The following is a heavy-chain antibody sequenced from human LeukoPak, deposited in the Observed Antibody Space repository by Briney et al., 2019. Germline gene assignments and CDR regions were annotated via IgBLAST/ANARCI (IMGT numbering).Heavy chain of an antibody. V-gene: IGHV4-34*01. CDR3: ARASRFLVRYYMDV. D-gene: IGHD3-3*01. J-gene: IGHJ6*03. Sequence: PSETLSLTCAVYGGSFSDYYWSWIRQPPGKWLEWIGEINHSGSTNYNPSLKSRVTISVDTSKTQFYLKLSSVTAADTAVYYCARASRFLVRYYMDVWGKGTTVTVSS. CDR2: INHSGST. CDR1: GGSFSDYY.